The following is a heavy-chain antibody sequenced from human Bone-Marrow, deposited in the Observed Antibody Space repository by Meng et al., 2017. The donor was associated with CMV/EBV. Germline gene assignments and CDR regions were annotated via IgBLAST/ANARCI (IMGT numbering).Heavy chain of an antibody. J-gene: IGHJ6*02. V-gene: IGHV4-59*01. CDR1: GGSISTYS. CDR2: IYYSGST. Sequence: SGGSISTYSWTWIRQPPGKGLEWIGYIYYSGSTNYNPSLKSRVTISVDTSKNQFSLKLTSVTAADTAVYYCARYCRSSSCYPYYYYGVDVWGQGTTVTSP. D-gene: IGHD2-2*01. CDR3: ARYCRSSSCYPYYYYGVDV.